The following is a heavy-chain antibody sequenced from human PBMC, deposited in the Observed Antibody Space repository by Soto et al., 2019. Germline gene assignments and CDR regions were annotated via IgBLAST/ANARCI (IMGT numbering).Heavy chain of an antibody. CDR2: ISYDGSNK. Sequence: QVQLVESGGGVVQPGRSLRLSCAASGFTFSSYGMHWVRQAPGKGLEWVAVISYDGSNKYYADSVKGRFTISRDNSKNPLYLQMNRLRAEDTAVYYCAKEVWSGPMDVWGQGTTVTVSS. CDR1: GFTFSSYG. D-gene: IGHD3-3*01. V-gene: IGHV3-30*18. J-gene: IGHJ6*02. CDR3: AKEVWSGPMDV.